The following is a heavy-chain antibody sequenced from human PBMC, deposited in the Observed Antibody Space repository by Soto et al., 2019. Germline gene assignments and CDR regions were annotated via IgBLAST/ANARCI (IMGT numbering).Heavy chain of an antibody. D-gene: IGHD3-16*01. CDR2: IYWDDDK. V-gene: IGHV2-5*02. Sequence: QITLKESGPTLVKPTQTLTLTCTVSGFSLNTYGVGVGWIRQPPGKALEWLALIYWDDDKRYSPSLKSRLTITKDTSKNQVVLTMTNMDPVDTVTYYCARALGSWGAYYFDYWGQETLVTVSS. CDR1: GFSLNTYGVG. CDR3: ARALGSWGAYYFDY. J-gene: IGHJ4*02.